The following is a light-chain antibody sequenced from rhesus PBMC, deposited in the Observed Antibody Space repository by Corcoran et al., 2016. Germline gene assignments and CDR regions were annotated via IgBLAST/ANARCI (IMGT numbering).Light chain of an antibody. V-gene: IGKV1S12*01. CDR3: PHYYDNPFT. Sequence: DIQMTQSPSALSASVGDRVTISCRASQNIYSNLAWYQQKPGKAPKFLIYAASSLQTGIPSRFSGNGSGTDFTLTISSLQPEDSAAYYCPHYYDNPFTFGPGTKLDIK. CDR1: QNIYSN. J-gene: IGKJ3*01. CDR2: AAS.